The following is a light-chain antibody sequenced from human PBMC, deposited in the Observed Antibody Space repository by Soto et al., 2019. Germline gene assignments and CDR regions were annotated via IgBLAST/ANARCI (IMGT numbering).Light chain of an antibody. V-gene: IGLV2-23*02. CDR3: SSYAGSSTFVV. Sequence: SALTQPASVSGSPGQSITISCTGTSSDIGTYYLVSWYQQHPGKAPILMIYEATKRPSGVSNRFSGSKSGNTASLTISGLQPEDEADYYCSSYAGSSTFVVFGGGTKLTVL. CDR2: EAT. J-gene: IGLJ2*01. CDR1: SSDIGTYYL.